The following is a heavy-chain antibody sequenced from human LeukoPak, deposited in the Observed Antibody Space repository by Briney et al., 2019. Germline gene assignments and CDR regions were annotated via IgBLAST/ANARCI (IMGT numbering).Heavy chain of an antibody. CDR2: ISSSSNYI. D-gene: IGHD4-17*01. V-gene: IGHV3-21*01. CDR3: ARDKDYGDSIDY. CDR1: GFTFSSYS. Sequence: PGRSLRLSCAASGFTFSSYSMNWVRQAPGKGLEWVSSISSSSNYIYYADSVKGRFTISRDNAKNSLFLQMNSLRPEGTAVYYCARDKDYGDSIDYWGQGTLVLVSS. J-gene: IGHJ4*02.